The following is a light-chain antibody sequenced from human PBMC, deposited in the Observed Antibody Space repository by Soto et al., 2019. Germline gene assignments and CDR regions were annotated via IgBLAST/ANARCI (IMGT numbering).Light chain of an antibody. J-gene: IGKJ1*01. CDR1: QGIRTG. V-gene: IGKV1-6*01. Sequence: AIQMTQSPSSLSASVGDRVTIACRASQGIRTGLGWYQQKPGEAPKLLIYGASTLQSGVPSRFSGSGSGTDFTLTISSLQPEDFATYYCLQDYDYPRTFGQGTKVEMK. CDR3: LQDYDYPRT. CDR2: GAS.